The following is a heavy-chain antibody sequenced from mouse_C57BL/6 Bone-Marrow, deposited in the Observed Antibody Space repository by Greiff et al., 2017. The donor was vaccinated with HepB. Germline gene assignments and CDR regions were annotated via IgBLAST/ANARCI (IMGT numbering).Heavy chain of an antibody. CDR2: IWRGGST. J-gene: IGHJ4*01. V-gene: IGHV2-5*01. D-gene: IGHD2-1*01. CDR3: AKSGNYVYYYAMDY. Sequence: QVQLQQSGPGLVQPSQRLSITCTVSGFSLTSYGVHWVRQSPGKGLEWLGVIWRGGSTDYNAAFMSRLSITKDNSKSQVFFKMNSLQADDTAIYYCAKSGNYVYYYAMDYWGQGTSVTVSS. CDR1: GFSLTSYG.